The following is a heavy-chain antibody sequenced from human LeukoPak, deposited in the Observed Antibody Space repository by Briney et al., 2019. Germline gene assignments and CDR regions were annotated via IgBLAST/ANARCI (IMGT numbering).Heavy chain of an antibody. D-gene: IGHD6-13*01. CDR2: ISYDGTNR. CDR3: ARPRIALAATSYFDY. J-gene: IGHJ4*02. V-gene: IGHV3-33*05. CDR1: GFIFSTHC. Sequence: PGRSLRLSCAASGFIFSTHCMHWVRQAPGKGLEWVTFISYDGTNRYYADSVKGRFTISRDNSKNTLSLQMNSLREEDTAIYYCARPRIALAATSYFDYWGQGTLVTVSS.